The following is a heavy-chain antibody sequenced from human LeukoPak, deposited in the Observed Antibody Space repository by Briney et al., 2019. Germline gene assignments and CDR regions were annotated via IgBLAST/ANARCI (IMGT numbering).Heavy chain of an antibody. V-gene: IGHV4-59*01. CDR2: IYYSGST. J-gene: IGHJ4*02. Sequence: SETLSLTCTVSGGSISSYYWSWIRQPPGKGLEWIGYIYYSGSTNYNPSLKSRVTISVDTSKNQFSLKLSSVTAADTAVYYCASVVMVRGVIAGFGFDYWGQGTLVTVSS. CDR1: GGSISSYY. CDR3: ASVVMVRGVIAGFGFDY. D-gene: IGHD3-10*01.